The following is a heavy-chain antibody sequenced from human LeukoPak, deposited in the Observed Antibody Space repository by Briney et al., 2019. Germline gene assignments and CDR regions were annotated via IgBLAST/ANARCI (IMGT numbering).Heavy chain of an antibody. Sequence: GGSLRLSCAASGFTFSSYAMSWVRQAPGKGLEWVSAISCSGGSTYYADSVKGRFTISRDNSKNTLYLQMNSLRAEDTAVYYCATDVLRFLEWLPLWGVGMDIWGKGTTVTVSS. CDR3: ATDVLRFLEWLPLWGVGMDI. D-gene: IGHD3-3*01. CDR1: GFTFSSYA. V-gene: IGHV3-23*01. CDR2: ISCSGGST. J-gene: IGHJ6*03.